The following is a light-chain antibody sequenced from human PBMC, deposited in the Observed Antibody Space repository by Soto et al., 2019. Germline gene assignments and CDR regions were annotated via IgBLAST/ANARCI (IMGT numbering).Light chain of an antibody. CDR1: QSVSSN. CDR3: QQYNIWPGT. V-gene: IGKV3-15*01. CDR2: GAS. Sequence: EIVMTQSPATLSVSPGERATLSCTASQSVSSNLAWYQQKPGQAPRLLIFGASTRATGIPARFSGSGSGTEFTLTNSSLQSEDFAVYYCQQYNIWPGTFGQGTKVEIK. J-gene: IGKJ1*01.